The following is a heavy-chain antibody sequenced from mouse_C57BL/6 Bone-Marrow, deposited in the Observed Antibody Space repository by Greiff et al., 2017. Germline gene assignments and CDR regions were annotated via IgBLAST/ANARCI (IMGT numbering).Heavy chain of an antibody. D-gene: IGHD2-3*01. CDR2: IDPSDSDT. CDR3: ARGEFDGTTGDAMDY. V-gene: IGHV1-69*01. CDR1: GYTFTSYW. Sequence: QVQLQQPGAELVMPGASVKLSCKASGYTFTSYWMHWVKQRPGQGLEWIGGIDPSDSDTNYNQKFKGKSTLTVDTSSSTAYMQLSSLTSEDSAVDDCARGEFDGTTGDAMDYWGQGTTVTVSS. J-gene: IGHJ4*01.